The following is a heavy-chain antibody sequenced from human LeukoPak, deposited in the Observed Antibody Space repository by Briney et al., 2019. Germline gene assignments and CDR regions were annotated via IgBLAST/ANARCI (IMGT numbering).Heavy chain of an antibody. V-gene: IGHV1-24*01. CDR3: ATAPGITGTRVADPMDV. CDR2: FDPEDGDT. D-gene: IGHD1-14*01. J-gene: IGHJ6*02. Sequence: ASVKVSCKVSGYTLTYLSMHWVRQAPGRGLEWMGGFDPEDGDTFYAQKFQGRVTMTEDTSTDTAYLELSSLTSEGTAVYYCATAPGITGTRVADPMDVWGQGTTVTVSS. CDR1: GYTLTYLS.